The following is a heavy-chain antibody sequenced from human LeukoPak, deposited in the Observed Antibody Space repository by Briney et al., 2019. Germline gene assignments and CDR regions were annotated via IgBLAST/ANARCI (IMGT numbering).Heavy chain of an antibody. CDR2: ISAYNGNT. Sequence: ASVKVSCKASGYTFISYGISWVRQAPGQGLEWMGWISAYNGNTNYAQKLQGRVTMTTDTSTSTAYMELRSLRSDDTAVYYCARLYYYDSSGTNAFDIWGQGTMVTVSS. CDR1: GYTFISYG. V-gene: IGHV1-18*01. D-gene: IGHD3-22*01. J-gene: IGHJ3*02. CDR3: ARLYYYDSSGTNAFDI.